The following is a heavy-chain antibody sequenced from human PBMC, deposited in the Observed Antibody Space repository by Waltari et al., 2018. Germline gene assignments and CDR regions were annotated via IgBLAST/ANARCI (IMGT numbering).Heavy chain of an antibody. D-gene: IGHD3-22*01. CDR3: ARDDSSYYFDY. V-gene: IGHV3-30*01. CDR1: GFTFSSYA. Sequence: QVQLVESGGGVVQPGRSLRLSCAASGFTFSSYAMHWVRQAPGKGLEWVAVISDDGSNKYYADSVKGRFTISRDNSKNTLYLQMNSLRAEDTAVYYCARDDSSYYFDYWGQGTLVTVSS. J-gene: IGHJ4*02. CDR2: ISDDGSNK.